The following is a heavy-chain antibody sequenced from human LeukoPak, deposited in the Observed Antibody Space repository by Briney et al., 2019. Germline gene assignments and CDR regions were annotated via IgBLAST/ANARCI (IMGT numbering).Heavy chain of an antibody. Sequence: SVKVSCKASGYTFTSYGISWVRQAPGQGLEWMGGIIPIFGTANYAQKFQGRVTITADESTSTAYMELSSLRSEDTAVYYCARGAANYYDSSGYTYYFDYWGQGTLVTVSS. CDR1: GYTFTSYG. J-gene: IGHJ4*02. V-gene: IGHV1-69*13. D-gene: IGHD3-22*01. CDR3: ARGAANYYDSSGYTYYFDY. CDR2: IIPIFGTA.